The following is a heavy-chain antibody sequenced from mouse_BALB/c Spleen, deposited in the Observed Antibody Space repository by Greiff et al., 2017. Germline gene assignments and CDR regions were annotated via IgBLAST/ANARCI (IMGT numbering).Heavy chain of an antibody. CDR1: GFSFSSFG. V-gene: IGHV5-17*02. CDR3: AREDRWYYFGY. CDR2: ISSGRSTI. J-gene: IGHJ2*01. D-gene: IGHD2-3*01. Sequence: EVQGVESGGGLVQPARSRKLSCAASGFSFSSFGMHWVRQAPEKGLEWVAYISSGRSTIYYADTVKGRFTISRDKTKNTLFLQMTSLRSEDTAMYYCAREDRWYYFGYWGQGTTLTVSS.